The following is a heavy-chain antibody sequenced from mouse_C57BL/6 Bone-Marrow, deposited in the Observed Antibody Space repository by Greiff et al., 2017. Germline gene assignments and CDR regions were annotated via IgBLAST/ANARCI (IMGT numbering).Heavy chain of an antibody. CDR2: IDPENGDT. J-gene: IGHJ2*01. V-gene: IGHV14-4*01. D-gene: IGHD1-1*01. Sequence: EVQLQQPGAELVRPGASVKLSCTASGFNIKDDYMHWVKQRPEQGLEWIGWIDPENGDTEYASKFQGKATITADTSSNTAYLQLSSLTSEDTAVYYCTAGYITAVVEDYWGQGTTLTVSS. CDR1: GFNIKDDY. CDR3: TAGYITAVVEDY.